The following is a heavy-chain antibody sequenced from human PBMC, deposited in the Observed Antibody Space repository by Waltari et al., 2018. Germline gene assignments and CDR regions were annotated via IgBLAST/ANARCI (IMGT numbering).Heavy chain of an antibody. CDR1: GFPFRSYS. D-gene: IGHD5-18*01. CDR3: ARWDTAMVD. J-gene: IGHJ4*02. CDR2: ISGRAPVT. Sequence: DVQLLESGGGLVQPGGSLTVSCAGSGFPFRSYSMSWFRKAPGKGVEWVSAISGRAPVTYYADAVKGRFTTSRDNSNNSLYLQMNNLRAEDTAVYYCARWDTAMVDWGQGTLVTVSS. V-gene: IGHV3-23*01.